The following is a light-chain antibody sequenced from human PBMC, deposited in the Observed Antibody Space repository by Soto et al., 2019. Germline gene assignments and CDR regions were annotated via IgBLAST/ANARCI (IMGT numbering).Light chain of an antibody. CDR2: RDD. Sequence: QAVVTQPPSTSGTPGQRVTISCSGSSSNIGSNYVYWYQQLPEAAPKLLIYRDDQRLSGVPDRFAGSKSDTSASLAISGLRSEDEADYYCAAWDVSLSGVVFGGGTKRTVL. J-gene: IGLJ2*01. V-gene: IGLV1-47*01. CDR1: SSNIGSNY. CDR3: AAWDVSLSGVV.